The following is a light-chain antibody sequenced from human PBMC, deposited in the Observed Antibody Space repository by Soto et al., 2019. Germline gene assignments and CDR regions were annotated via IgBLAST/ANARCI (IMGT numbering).Light chain of an antibody. CDR2: DAS. CDR3: QQRSNWPPKGT. J-gene: IGKJ1*01. Sequence: EIVLTQSPATLSLSPGERAILSCRASQSVSTYLAWYQQKPGQAPRLLIFDASNRATGIPARFSGSGSGTDFTLTISSLEPEDFAVYYCQQRSNWPPKGTFGQGTKVDIK. V-gene: IGKV3-11*01. CDR1: QSVSTY.